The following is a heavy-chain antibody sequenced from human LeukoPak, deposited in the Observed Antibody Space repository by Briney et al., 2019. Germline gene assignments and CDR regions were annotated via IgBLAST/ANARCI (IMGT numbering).Heavy chain of an antibody. D-gene: IGHD2-15*01. V-gene: IGHV3-23*01. CDR1: GFTFSSYA. CDR3: AEDHIVVVVAATRLFDY. J-gene: IGHJ4*02. Sequence: PGGSLRLSCAASGFTFSSYAMSSVRQAPGKGLEWVSAISGSGGSTYYADSVKGRFTISRDNSKNTLYLQINSLRAEDTAVYYCAEDHIVVVVAATRLFDYWGQGTLVTVSS. CDR2: ISGSGGST.